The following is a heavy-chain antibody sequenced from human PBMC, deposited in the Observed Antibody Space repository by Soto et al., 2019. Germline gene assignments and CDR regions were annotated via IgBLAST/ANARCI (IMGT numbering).Heavy chain of an antibody. D-gene: IGHD2-2*01. V-gene: IGHV1-8*01. J-gene: IGHJ5*02. CDR1: GYTFTSYD. CDR3: AAAGYCSSTSCYPDWFDP. CDR2: MNPNSGNT. Sequence: ASVKVSCKASGYTFTSYDINWVRQATGQGLEWMGWMNPNSGNTGYAQKFQGRATMTRNTSISTAYMELSSLRSEDTAVYYCAAAGYCSSTSCYPDWFDPWGQGTLVTVSS.